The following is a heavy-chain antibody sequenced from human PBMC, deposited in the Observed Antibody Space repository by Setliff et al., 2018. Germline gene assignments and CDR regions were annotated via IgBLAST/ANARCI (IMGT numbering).Heavy chain of an antibody. D-gene: IGHD3-16*01. CDR2: IQSTGNT. J-gene: IGHJ5*02. Sequence: SETLSLTCTVSGVSFGSGTYYWSWIRQPAGKGLEWIGLIQSTGNTNYNPSLRSRVTMSVDTSKNQFSLMLTSVTATDTAMYYCARYDSAAGSFDPWGQGTLVTVSS. CDR3: ARYDSAAGSFDP. CDR1: GVSFGSGTYY. V-gene: IGHV4-61*02.